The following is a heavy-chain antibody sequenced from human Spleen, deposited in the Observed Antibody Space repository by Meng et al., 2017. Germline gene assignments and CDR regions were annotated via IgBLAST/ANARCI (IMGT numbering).Heavy chain of an antibody. D-gene: IGHD4-11*01. Sequence: GSLRLSCAVYGGSFSGYYWSWIRQPPGKGLEWIGEINHSGSTNYNPSLKSRVTISVDTSQNNLSLKLSSVTAADSAVYYCARGPTTMAHDFDYWGQGTPVTVSS. CDR3: ARGPTTMAHDFDY. CDR2: INHSGST. CDR1: GGSFSGYY. J-gene: IGHJ4*02. V-gene: IGHV4-34*01.